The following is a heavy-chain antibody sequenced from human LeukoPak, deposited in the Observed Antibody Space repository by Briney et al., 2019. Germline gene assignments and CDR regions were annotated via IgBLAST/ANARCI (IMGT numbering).Heavy chain of an antibody. CDR3: ARDKADYYDSSGYYYYFDY. CDR2: TYYRSKWYN. D-gene: IGHD3-22*01. J-gene: IGHJ4*02. Sequence: RSQTLSLTCDISGDSVSSNSVAWNWIRQSPSRGLEWLGRTYYRSKWYNDYAVSVKSRITINPDTSKNQFSLQLNSVTPEDTAVYYCARDKADYYDSSGYYYYFDYWGQGTLVTVSS. CDR1: GDSVSSNSVA. V-gene: IGHV6-1*01.